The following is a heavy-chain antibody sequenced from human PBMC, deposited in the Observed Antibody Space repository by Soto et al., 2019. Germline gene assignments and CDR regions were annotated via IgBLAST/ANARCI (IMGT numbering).Heavy chain of an antibody. CDR2: ITGSGGST. CDR3: AKASAYNYGYLDY. CDR1: GFTFTNYA. Sequence: EVQLLESGGGLVQPGTSLRLSCAASGFTFTNYAMTWVRQAPGKGLEWVSIITGSGGSTAYADSVKGRFTISRDNSKNTLYLQMNSLRAEDTAVYFCAKASAYNYGYLDYWGQGTLVTVSS. D-gene: IGHD5-18*01. J-gene: IGHJ4*02. V-gene: IGHV3-23*01.